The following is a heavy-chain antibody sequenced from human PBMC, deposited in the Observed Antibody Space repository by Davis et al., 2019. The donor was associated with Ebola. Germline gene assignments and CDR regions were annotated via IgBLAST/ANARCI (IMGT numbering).Heavy chain of an antibody. CDR3: TRKYCLDAFDI. Sequence: PSETLSLTCTVSGDSISSFHWAWVRQAPGKELEWIGNIHHSGSNSYSPSLKGRVTMSVETSKNLFSLTLRSVTASDTAVYYCTRKYCLDAFDIWGPGTTVIVSS. D-gene: IGHD2-15*01. J-gene: IGHJ3*02. V-gene: IGHV4-59*01. CDR2: IHHSGSN. CDR1: GDSISSFH.